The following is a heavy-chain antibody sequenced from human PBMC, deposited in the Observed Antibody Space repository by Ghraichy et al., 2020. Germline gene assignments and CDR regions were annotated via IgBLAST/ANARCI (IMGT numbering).Heavy chain of an antibody. V-gene: IGHV3-23*01. CDR2: ISGSGGVT. CDR1: GFTFSTYV. Sequence: GGSLRLSCAASGFTFSTYVMKWVRQAPGRGLEWVSTISGSGGVTYYADSVKGRFTVSRDNSKNTLYLQMNSLRADDTAVYYCAKGGGDSYLFNYYMDVWGNGTTVTVSS. D-gene: IGHD2-21*02. CDR3: AKGGGDSYLFNYYMDV. J-gene: IGHJ6*03.